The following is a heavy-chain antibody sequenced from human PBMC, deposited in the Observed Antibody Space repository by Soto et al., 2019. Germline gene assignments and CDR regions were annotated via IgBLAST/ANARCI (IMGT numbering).Heavy chain of an antibody. D-gene: IGHD6-19*01. J-gene: IGHJ3*02. CDR3: AGPGIAVAGSAFDI. Sequence: SETLSLTCTVSGGSISSSSYYWGWIRQPPGKGLEWIGSIYYSGSTYYNPSLKSRVTISVDTSKNQFSLKLSSVTAADTAVYYCAGPGIAVAGSAFDIWGQGTMVTVSS. CDR1: GGSISSSSYY. V-gene: IGHV4-39*01. CDR2: IYYSGST.